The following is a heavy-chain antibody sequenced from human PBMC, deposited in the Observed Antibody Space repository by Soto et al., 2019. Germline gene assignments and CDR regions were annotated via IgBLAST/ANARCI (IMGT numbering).Heavy chain of an antibody. CDR2: IIVSHGRP. CDR1: GYTFTSHT. D-gene: IGHD3-3*01. V-gene: IGHV1-3*01. CDR3: AREPEDGVPEDF. J-gene: IGHJ4*02. Sequence: QVQLVQSGAEVKEPGASVKVSCKASGYTFTSHTIHWARQAPGQGLEWMGWIIVSHGRPRIAPHFQGRVTLTTDTSATTAYMELNSLTSEDTSVYFSAREPEDGVPEDFWGQGTLVVVSS.